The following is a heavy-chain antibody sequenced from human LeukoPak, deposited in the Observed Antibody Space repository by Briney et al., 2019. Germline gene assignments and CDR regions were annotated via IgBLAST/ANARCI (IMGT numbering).Heavy chain of an antibody. CDR1: GGSISSYY. Sequence: SETLSLTCTVPGGSISSYYWSWIRQPPGKGLEWIGYIYYSGSTNYNPSLKSRVTISVDTSKNQFSLKLSSVTAADTAVYYCARHDYDISWFDPWGQGTLVTVSS. CDR2: IYYSGST. J-gene: IGHJ5*02. CDR3: ARHDYDISWFDP. D-gene: IGHD4-17*01. V-gene: IGHV4-59*08.